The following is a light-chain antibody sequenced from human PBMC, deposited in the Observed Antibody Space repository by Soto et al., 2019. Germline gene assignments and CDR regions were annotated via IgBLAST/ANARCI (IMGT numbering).Light chain of an antibody. Sequence: SVFTQTPGTLSLSPWVGATVSFSARPSLGSYLAWLQQKPGQAPRLLIYDASNRATCIAARFSGSGSGTDFTLPLSSLETEDFEVYYCHQRITFGQGTRLEIK. CDR3: HQRIT. CDR2: DAS. V-gene: IGKV3-11*01. CDR1: PSLGSY. J-gene: IGKJ5*01.